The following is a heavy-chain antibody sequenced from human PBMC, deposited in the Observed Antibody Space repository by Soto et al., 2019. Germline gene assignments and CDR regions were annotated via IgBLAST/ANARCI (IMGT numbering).Heavy chain of an antibody. Sequence: PGGSLRLSCAASGFTFSSYGMHWVRQAPGKGLEWVAVISYDGSNKYYADSVKGRFTISRDNAKNSLYLQMNSLRAEDTAVYYCARARGGGNYYYYGMDVWGQGTTVTVSS. D-gene: IGHD2-15*01. V-gene: IGHV3-30*03. J-gene: IGHJ6*02. CDR3: ARARGGGNYYYYGMDV. CDR2: ISYDGSNK. CDR1: GFTFSSYG.